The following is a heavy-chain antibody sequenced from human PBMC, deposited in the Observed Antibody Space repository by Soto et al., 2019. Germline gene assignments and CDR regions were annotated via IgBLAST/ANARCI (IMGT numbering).Heavy chain of an antibody. CDR3: ARVAPYCTNGVCYKSSWFDP. CDR1: GGSISSGGYY. J-gene: IGHJ5*02. V-gene: IGHV4-31*03. CDR2: IYYSGST. Sequence: KPSETLSLTCTVSGGSISSGGYYWSWIRQHPGKGLEWIGYIYYSGSTYYNPSLKSRVTISVDTSKNQFSLKLSSVTAADTAVYYCARVAPYCTNGVCYKSSWFDPWGQGTLVTVSS. D-gene: IGHD2-8*01.